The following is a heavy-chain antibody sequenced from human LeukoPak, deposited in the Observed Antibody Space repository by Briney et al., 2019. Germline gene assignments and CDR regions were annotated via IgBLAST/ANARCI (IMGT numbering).Heavy chain of an antibody. CDR2: INPNSGGT. Sequence: GASVKVSCKASGYTFTGYYMHWVRQAPGQGLEWMGWINPNSGGTNYAQRFQGRVTMTRDTSISTAYMELSRLRSDDTAVYYCARGGSITMIVVVISTWGQGTLVTVSS. CDR1: GYTFTGYY. CDR3: ARGGSITMIVVVIST. D-gene: IGHD3-22*01. J-gene: IGHJ5*02. V-gene: IGHV1-2*02.